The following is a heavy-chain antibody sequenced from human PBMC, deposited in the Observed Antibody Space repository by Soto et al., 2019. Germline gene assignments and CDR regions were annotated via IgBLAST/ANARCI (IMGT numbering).Heavy chain of an antibody. D-gene: IGHD6-6*01. J-gene: IGHJ6*02. CDR3: ARHGEEASSSEDYYYCMDV. CDR2: IYPGDSDT. V-gene: IGHV5-51*01. CDR1: GYRFTSYL. Sequence: PXESLKVPWQCSGYRFTSYLIGLVLQVPGKGLEWMGIIYPGDSDTRYSPSFQGQVTISADKSISTAYLQWSSLKASDTAMYYCARHGEEASSSEDYYYCMDVWGQGTMVTVSS.